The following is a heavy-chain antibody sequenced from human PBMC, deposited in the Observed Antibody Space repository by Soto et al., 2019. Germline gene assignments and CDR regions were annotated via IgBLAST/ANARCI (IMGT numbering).Heavy chain of an antibody. J-gene: IGHJ4*02. CDR3: ARYGSGSYAFDY. CDR1: GGSISSSSYY. V-gene: IGHV4-39*01. D-gene: IGHD3-10*01. CDR2: IYYSGST. Sequence: QLQLQESGPGLVKPSETLSLTCTVSGGSISSSSYYWGWIRQPPGKGLEWIGSIYYSGSTYYNPSLKSRVTISVDTSKNQFSLKLSSVTAADTAVYYCARYGSGSYAFDYWGQGTLVTVSS.